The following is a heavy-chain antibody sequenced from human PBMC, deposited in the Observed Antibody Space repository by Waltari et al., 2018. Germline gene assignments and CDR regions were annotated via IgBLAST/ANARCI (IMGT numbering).Heavy chain of an antibody. CDR3: ARDRGRGLYLDV. J-gene: IGHJ4*02. CDR1: GDSVTSANW. D-gene: IGHD2-15*01. CDR2: VLSTGKT. Sequence: HLQESGPGLVKPSGTPSLSCAVSGDSVTSANWWSWVRQSPQRGLEWIGQVLSTGKTNYRPSFASRVTMSLDASNNQFSLKVTSATAADTAVYYCARDRGRGLYLDVWGPGTLVTVSP. V-gene: IGHV4-4*02.